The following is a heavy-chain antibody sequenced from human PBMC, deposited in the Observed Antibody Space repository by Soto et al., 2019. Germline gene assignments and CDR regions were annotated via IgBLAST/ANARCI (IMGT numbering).Heavy chain of an antibody. J-gene: IGHJ5*02. V-gene: IGHV1-69*06. CDR1: GGTLSSYA. D-gene: IGHD3-3*01. Sequence: SVKVSCKASGGTLSSYATSWGRQAPGQGLEWMGGIIPIFGTANYAQKFQGRVTITADKSTSTAYMELSSLRSEDTAVYYRARGLRFLEWFGWFDPWGQGTLVAVYS. CDR3: ARGLRFLEWFGWFDP. CDR2: IIPIFGTA.